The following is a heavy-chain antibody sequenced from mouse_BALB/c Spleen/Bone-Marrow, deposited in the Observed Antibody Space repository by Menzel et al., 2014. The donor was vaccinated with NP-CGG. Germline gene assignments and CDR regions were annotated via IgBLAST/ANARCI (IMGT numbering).Heavy chain of an antibody. CDR2: IRLESNSYAK. Sequence: EVKLQESGGGLVQPGGSMKLSCVASGFTFSKNWMNWVRQSPEKGLEWVAEIRLESNSYAKHYAEPVKGRFTISRDDSKSSVYLQMNNLRAEDTGIYYCTRGTAATRASYFDYWGQGTTLTVSS. J-gene: IGHJ2*01. CDR3: TRGTAATRASYFDY. CDR1: GFTFSKNW. V-gene: IGHV6-6*02. D-gene: IGHD1-2*01.